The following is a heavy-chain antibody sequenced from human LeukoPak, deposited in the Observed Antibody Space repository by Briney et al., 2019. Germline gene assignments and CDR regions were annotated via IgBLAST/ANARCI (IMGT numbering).Heavy chain of an antibody. Sequence: PGGSLRLSCAASGFTFSSYGMHWVRQAPGKGLEWVAFIRYDGSNKYYADSVKGRFTISRDNSKNTLYPQMNSLRAEDTAVYYCARDWAMVRGVIKDYWGQGTLVTVSS. CDR1: GFTFSSYG. V-gene: IGHV3-30*02. J-gene: IGHJ4*02. CDR3: ARDWAMVRGVIKDY. D-gene: IGHD3-10*01. CDR2: IRYDGSNK.